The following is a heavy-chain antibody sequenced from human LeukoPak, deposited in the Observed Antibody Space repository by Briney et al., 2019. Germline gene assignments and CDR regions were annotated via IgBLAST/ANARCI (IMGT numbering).Heavy chain of an antibody. V-gene: IGHV4-39*07. Sequence: SETLSLTCTVSGGSISSGDYYWSWIRQPPGKGLEWIGEINHSGSTNYNPSLKSRLTISVDTSKNQLFLKLTSVTAADTSVYYCGREVRIPLRPIDYWGQGTLVTVSS. CDR1: GGSISSGDYY. D-gene: IGHD3-10*01. CDR3: GREVRIPLRPIDY. J-gene: IGHJ4*02. CDR2: INHSGST.